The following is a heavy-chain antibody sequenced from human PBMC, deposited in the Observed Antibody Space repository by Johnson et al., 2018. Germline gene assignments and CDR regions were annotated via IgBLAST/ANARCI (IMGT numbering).Heavy chain of an antibody. CDR1: GFTFSSYD. CDR2: IGTPGDT. Sequence: EVQLVESGGGLVQPGGSLRLSCAASGFTFSSYDMHWVRQATGKGLEWVSGIGTPGDTYYPGSVKGRFTIARENAKNSLYLQMNSLRAGDTAVYYCARRGSSGWHDAFDIWGQGTMVTVSS. J-gene: IGHJ3*02. D-gene: IGHD6-19*01. CDR3: ARRGSSGWHDAFDI. V-gene: IGHV3-13*01.